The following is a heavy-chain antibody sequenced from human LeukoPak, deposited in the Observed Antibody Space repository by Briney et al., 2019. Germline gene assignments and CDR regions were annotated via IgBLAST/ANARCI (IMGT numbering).Heavy chain of an antibody. V-gene: IGHV1-69*05. CDR3: AEGIAARPGGFYFDY. J-gene: IGHJ4*02. CDR2: IIPIFGTA. Sequence: GASVKVPCKASGGTFSSYAISWVRQAPGQGLEWMGGIIPIFGTANYAQKFQGRVTITTDESTSTAYMELSSLRSEDTAVYYCAEGIAARPGGFYFDYWGQGALVTVSS. CDR1: GGTFSSYA. D-gene: IGHD6-6*01.